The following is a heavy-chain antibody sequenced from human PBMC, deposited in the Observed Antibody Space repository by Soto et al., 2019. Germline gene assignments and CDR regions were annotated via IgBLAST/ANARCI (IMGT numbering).Heavy chain of an antibody. CDR1: GFTFSSYS. Sequence: EVQLVESGGGLVKPGGSLRLSCAASGFTFSSYSMNWVRQAPGKGLEWVSSISSSSSYIYYADSVKGRFTISRDNAKNSLYLQMNSLRAEDMAVYYCARDREGSYNFDYWGQGTLVTVSS. V-gene: IGHV3-21*01. D-gene: IGHD3-10*01. CDR2: ISSSSSYI. CDR3: ARDREGSYNFDY. J-gene: IGHJ4*02.